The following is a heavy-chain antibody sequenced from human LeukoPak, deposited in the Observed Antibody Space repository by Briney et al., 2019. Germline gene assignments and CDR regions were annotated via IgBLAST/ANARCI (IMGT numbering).Heavy chain of an antibody. CDR1: GFTFSSYA. V-gene: IGHV3-30-3*01. D-gene: IGHD3-3*01. J-gene: IGHJ5*02. CDR3: ARVESGRFDP. Sequence: GRSLRLSCAASGFTFSSYAMRWVRQAPGKGLEWVAVISYDGSNKYYADSVKGRFTISRDNSKNTLYLQMNSLRAEDTAVYYCARVESGRFDPWGQGTLVTVSS. CDR2: ISYDGSNK.